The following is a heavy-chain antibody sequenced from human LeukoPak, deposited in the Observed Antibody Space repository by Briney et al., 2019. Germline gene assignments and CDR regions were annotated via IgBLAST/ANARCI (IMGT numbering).Heavy chain of an antibody. J-gene: IGHJ4*02. CDR3: AKHNSSSPSFDY. CDR1: GFTFSSYA. Sequence: PGGSLRLSCAASGFTFSSYAMSWVRQAPGKGLEWVSAISGSGSSTYYADSVKGRFTISRDNSKNTLYLQMNSLRAEDTALYYCAKHNSSSPSFDYWGQGTLVTVSS. D-gene: IGHD6-6*01. V-gene: IGHV3-23*01. CDR2: ISGSGSST.